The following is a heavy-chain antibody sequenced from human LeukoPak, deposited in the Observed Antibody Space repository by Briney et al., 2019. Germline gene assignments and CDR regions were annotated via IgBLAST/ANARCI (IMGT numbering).Heavy chain of an antibody. D-gene: IGHD7-27*01. CDR1: GYTFTSYY. J-gene: IGHJ4*02. CDR3: AVLTGDLFVRFDY. CDR2: INPSGGST. V-gene: IGHV1-46*01. Sequence: GASVKVSCKASGYTFTSYYMHWVRQAPGQGLEWMGIINPSGGSTSYAQKFQGRVTMTRDTSTSTVHMELSSLRSEDTAVYYCAVLTGDLFVRFDYWGQGTLVTVSS.